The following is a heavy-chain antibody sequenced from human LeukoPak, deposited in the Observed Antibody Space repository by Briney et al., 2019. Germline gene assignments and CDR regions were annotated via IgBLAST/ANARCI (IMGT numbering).Heavy chain of an antibody. V-gene: IGHV3-9*01. CDR3: AKGAYSGIYSCLDY. Sequence: GGSLRLSCAASGFTFDDYAMHWVRQAPGKGLEWVSGINWNSGDIDYADSVRGRFTISRDNAKNSLYLQMNSLRAEDTAWYYCAKGAYSGIYSCLDYWGPGTLVTVSS. J-gene: IGHJ4*02. CDR2: INWNSGDI. CDR1: GFTFDDYA. D-gene: IGHD1-26*01.